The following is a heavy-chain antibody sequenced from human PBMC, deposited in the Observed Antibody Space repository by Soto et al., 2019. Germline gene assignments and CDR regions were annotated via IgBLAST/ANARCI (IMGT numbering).Heavy chain of an antibody. CDR2: IYSGGST. V-gene: IGHV3-53*04. D-gene: IGHD5-18*01. J-gene: IGHJ6*04. CDR3: VGVETAMVDYSMDV. Sequence: EVQLVESGGGLVQPGGSLRLSCAASGFIVSSNYMTWVRQAPGKGLECVSVIYSGGSTYYADSVKGRFTISRHNSKNMLYHEMYCLRREDTAVYYCVGVETAMVDYSMDVWGKGTRVTVSS. CDR1: GFIVSSNY.